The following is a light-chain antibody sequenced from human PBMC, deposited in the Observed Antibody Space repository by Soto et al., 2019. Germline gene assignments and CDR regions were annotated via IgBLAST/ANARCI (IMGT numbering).Light chain of an antibody. V-gene: IGLV2-14*01. CDR3: SSYTTSSTLV. CDR1: SSDVGAFDS. Sequence: QSALTQPASVSGSPGQSITISCTGTSSDVGAFDSVAWYQHNPGKAPKLMIYDVSNRSSGVSSRFSGSKSANTASLSISGLQADDDADYYCSSYTTSSTLVFGTGTKVTVL. CDR2: DVS. J-gene: IGLJ1*01.